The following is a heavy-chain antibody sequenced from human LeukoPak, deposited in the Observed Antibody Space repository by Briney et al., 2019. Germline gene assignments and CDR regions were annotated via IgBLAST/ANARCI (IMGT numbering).Heavy chain of an antibody. J-gene: IGHJ4*02. CDR2: IWYDGSNK. Sequence: GGSLRLSCAASGFTFSSYGMHWVRRAPGKGLEWVAVIWYDGSNKYYADSVKGRFTISRDNSKNTLYLQMNSLRAEDTAVYYCARGDDILTGYYMAYFDYWGQGTLVTVSS. V-gene: IGHV3-33*01. CDR3: ARGDDILTGYYMAYFDY. D-gene: IGHD3-9*01. CDR1: GFTFSSYG.